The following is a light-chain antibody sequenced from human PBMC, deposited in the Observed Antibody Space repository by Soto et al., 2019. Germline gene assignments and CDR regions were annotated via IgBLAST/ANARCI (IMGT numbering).Light chain of an antibody. CDR2: AAS. Sequence: AIRMTQSPSSFSASTGDRVTITCRASQGISSYLAWYQQKPGKAPKRLIYAASTLQSGVPSRFSGSGSGTDFTLTIRCLQSEDFATYYCQQYYSYPPTFGQGTKVEIK. CDR3: QQYYSYPPT. V-gene: IGKV1-8*01. CDR1: QGISSY. J-gene: IGKJ1*01.